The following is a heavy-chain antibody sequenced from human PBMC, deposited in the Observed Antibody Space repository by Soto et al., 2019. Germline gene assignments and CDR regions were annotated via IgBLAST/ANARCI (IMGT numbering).Heavy chain of an antibody. Sequence: EVQLVESGGGLVQPGGSLTLSCAASGFIFRSYWMSWVRQAPGKGLEWVAKIMQDGSEQYYVDSVKGRFIISRDNAKNSLFLQMNSLTAEDTAVYYCASYGSSRYDFDFWGQGTLVTVSS. CDR1: GFIFRSYW. CDR2: IMQDGSEQ. J-gene: IGHJ4*02. CDR3: ASYGSSRYDFDF. D-gene: IGHD6-13*01. V-gene: IGHV3-7*05.